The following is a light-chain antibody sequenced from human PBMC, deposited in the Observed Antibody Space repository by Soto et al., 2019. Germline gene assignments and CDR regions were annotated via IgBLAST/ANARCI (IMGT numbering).Light chain of an antibody. CDR1: SSDVGGRNY. V-gene: IGLV2-14*01. J-gene: IGLJ2*01. CDR3: SSYTSSTTLVV. CDR2: EVS. Sequence: QSALTQPASVSGSPGQSITISCTGTSSDVGGRNYVSWYQQHPGKAPKLIIYEVSNRPSGVSNRFSGSKSGNTASLTISGLQTEDESDYYCSSYTSSTTLVVFGGGTKVTVL.